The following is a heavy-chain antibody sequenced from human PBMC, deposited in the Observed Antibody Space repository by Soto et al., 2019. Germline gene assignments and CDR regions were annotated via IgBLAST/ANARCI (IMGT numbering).Heavy chain of an antibody. D-gene: IGHD4-4*01. V-gene: IGHV3-11*04. CDR3: ASDYSNYEGLDY. Sequence: SGGSLRLSCAASGFTFSDYYMSWIRQAPGKGLEWVSYISSSGSTIYYADSVKGRFTISRDNAKNSLYLQMNSLRAEATAVYYCASDYSNYEGLDYWGQGTLVTVSS. CDR1: GFTFSDYY. J-gene: IGHJ4*02. CDR2: ISSSGSTI.